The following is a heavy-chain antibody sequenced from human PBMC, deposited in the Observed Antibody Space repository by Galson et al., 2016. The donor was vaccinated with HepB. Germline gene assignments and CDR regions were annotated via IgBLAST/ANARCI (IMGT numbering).Heavy chain of an antibody. CDR3: ARSGGGITTLYWYFDI. CDR2: VSSDGFNK. J-gene: IGHJ2*01. Sequence: SLRLSCAASGFTFKNYAIHWVRQAPGRGLEWVAVVSSDGFNKYYADSVRGRFTISRDNSKNALFLQMNSLRGEDTAVYYCARSGGGITTLYWYFDIWGRGTLVTVSS. V-gene: IGHV3-30-3*01. D-gene: IGHD3-16*01. CDR1: GFTFKNYA.